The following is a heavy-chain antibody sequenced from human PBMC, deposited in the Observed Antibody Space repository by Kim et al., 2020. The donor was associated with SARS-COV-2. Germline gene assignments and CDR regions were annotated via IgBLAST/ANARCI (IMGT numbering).Heavy chain of an antibody. CDR3: ARAAAYQSNRFDP. Sequence: YEQKFRNRVTRTRNKSKSRVYMDLSSLRSGDTAVYYCARAAAYQSNRFDPWGQGTLVTVSS. J-gene: IGHJ5*02. D-gene: IGHD6-13*01. V-gene: IGHV1-46*01.